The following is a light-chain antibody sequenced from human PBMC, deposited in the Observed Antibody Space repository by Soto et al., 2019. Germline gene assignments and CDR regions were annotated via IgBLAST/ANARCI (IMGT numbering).Light chain of an antibody. J-gene: IGKJ1*01. CDR2: DAS. Sequence: EIVLTQSPGTLSLSPGERATLSCRASQSVAINYLAWYQQKPGQAPRLLIYDASKRATGIPARFSGSGSGTDFTLTISSLEPEDFAVYYCQQRSIWPWTFGQGTKVDI. V-gene: IGKV3-11*01. CDR3: QQRSIWPWT. CDR1: QSVAINY.